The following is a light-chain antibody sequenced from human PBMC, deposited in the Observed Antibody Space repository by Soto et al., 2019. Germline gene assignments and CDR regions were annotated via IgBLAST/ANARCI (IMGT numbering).Light chain of an antibody. CDR2: GAS. CDR1: QSVSSSY. J-gene: IGKJ4*01. CDR3: QQYGRLIT. V-gene: IGKV3-20*01. Sequence: ETVLTQAEGTMSLSALEGDTIYCRASQSVSSSYLAWYQRKPGQAPRLLIHGASTRAAGISDRFSGSGSGTDFTLTISRLEPEDFAVYYCQQYGRLITFGGGTKVDIK.